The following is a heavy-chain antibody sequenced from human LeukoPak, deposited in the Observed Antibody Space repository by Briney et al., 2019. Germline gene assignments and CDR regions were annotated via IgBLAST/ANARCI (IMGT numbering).Heavy chain of an antibody. CDR1: GGSISNYY. V-gene: IGHV4-39*07. J-gene: IGHJ4*02. Sequence: SETLSLTCTVSGGSISNYYWGWIRQPPGKGLEWIGSIYYSGSTYYNPSLKSRVTISVDTSKNQFSLNLKSVTAADTAVYYCARSLAAAGTIDYWGQGILVTVSS. CDR2: IYYSGST. D-gene: IGHD6-13*01. CDR3: ARSLAAAGTIDY.